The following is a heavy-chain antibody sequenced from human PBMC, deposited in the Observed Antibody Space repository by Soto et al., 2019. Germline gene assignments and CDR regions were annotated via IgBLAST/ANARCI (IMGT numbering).Heavy chain of an antibody. Sequence: SETLSLTCNVSGGSVSSSNHYWAWIRQPPGKSPEWIGNMHYSGSTYDNPSLESRVTISVDTSRNQFSLKLKSVTAADTAVYFCARASGYSCGLFDYWGLGILVTVS. J-gene: IGHJ4*02. D-gene: IGHD5-12*01. CDR1: GGSVSSSNHY. V-gene: IGHV4-39*01. CDR2: MHYSGST. CDR3: ARASGYSCGLFDY.